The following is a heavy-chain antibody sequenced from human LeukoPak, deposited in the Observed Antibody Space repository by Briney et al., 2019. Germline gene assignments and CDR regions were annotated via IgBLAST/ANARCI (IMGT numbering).Heavy chain of an antibody. V-gene: IGHV3-74*01. CDR2: IKSDGKT. Sequence: GGSLRLSCAASGFAFSSYWMHWVRQAPGKGLVWVSRIKSDGKTNYADSVKGRFTISRDNAKNTVSLQMNSLRAEDTGVYYCARAPSEIGGYYPEYFRHWGQGTLVTVSS. CDR3: ARAPSEIGGYYPEYFRH. CDR1: GFAFSSYW. J-gene: IGHJ1*01. D-gene: IGHD3-22*01.